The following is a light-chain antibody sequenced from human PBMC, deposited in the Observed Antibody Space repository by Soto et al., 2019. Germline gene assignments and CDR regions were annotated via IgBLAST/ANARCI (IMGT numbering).Light chain of an antibody. V-gene: IGKV3-20*01. J-gene: IGKJ1*01. CDR3: QLYRSSPLWT. CDR2: GAS. CDR1: QSVSSSY. Sequence: EIVLTQSPGTLYLSPGERATLSCRASQSVSSSYLAWYQQKPGQAPRLLIYGASSRATGIPDRFSGSGSGTDFTLTISRLETEDFAVYYCQLYRSSPLWTFGQGTKVEIK.